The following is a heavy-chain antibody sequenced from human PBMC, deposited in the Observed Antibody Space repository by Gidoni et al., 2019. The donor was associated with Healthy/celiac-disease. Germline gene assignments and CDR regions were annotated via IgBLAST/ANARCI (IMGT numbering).Heavy chain of an antibody. J-gene: IGHJ6*02. CDR2: KITICGTA. Sequence: QVKLVQSGAAVKKPGSSVKATCKASGGTFSSYAISWVRQAPGQGLEWMGGKITICGTANYAQKFQGRVTITADKSTSTAYMELSSLRSEDTAVYYCARDSTTFGLWYNYYYYGMDFLGQGTTVTVSS. CDR1: GGTFSSYA. V-gene: IGHV1-69*06. D-gene: IGHD3-16*01. CDR3: ARDSTTFGLWYNYYYYGMDF.